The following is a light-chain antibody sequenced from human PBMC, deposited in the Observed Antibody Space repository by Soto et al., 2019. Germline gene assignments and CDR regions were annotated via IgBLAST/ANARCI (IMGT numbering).Light chain of an antibody. J-gene: IGLJ2*01. CDR3: YSYVGSIS. CDR2: EVS. Sequence: QSVLTQPASVSGSPRQSITISCTGTSSDVGSHKFVSWYQQHPGKAPQLMIYEVSKRPSGVSNRFSGSKSGNTASLTISGLQAEDEADYYCYSYVGSISFGGGTKVTVL. CDR1: SSDVGSHKF. V-gene: IGLV2-23*02.